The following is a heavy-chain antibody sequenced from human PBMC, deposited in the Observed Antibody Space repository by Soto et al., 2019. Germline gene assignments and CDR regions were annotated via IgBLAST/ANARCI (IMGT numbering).Heavy chain of an antibody. J-gene: IGHJ3*02. CDR2: ISGSGRST. CDR1: GFTFSSYA. V-gene: IGHV3-23*01. CDR3: AKIRSGSYYARRAFDI. Sequence: PGGSLRLSCAASGFTFSSYAMSWVRQAPGKGLEWVSAISGSGRSTYYADSVKGRFTISRDNSKNTLYLQMNSLRAEDTAVYYCAKIRSGSYYARRAFDIWGQGTMVTVSS. D-gene: IGHD1-26*01.